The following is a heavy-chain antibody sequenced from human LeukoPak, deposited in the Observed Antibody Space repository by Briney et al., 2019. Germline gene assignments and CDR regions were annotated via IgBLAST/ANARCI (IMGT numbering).Heavy chain of an antibody. CDR3: AKEMIVVVPAAIYPFDY. J-gene: IGHJ4*02. V-gene: IGHV3-23*01. D-gene: IGHD2-2*02. CDR1: GFTFSSYA. Sequence: GGSLRLSCAASGFTFSSYAMSWVRQAPGKGLEWVSAISGSGGSTYYADSVKGRFTISRDNSKNTLCLQMNSLRAEDTAVYYCAKEMIVVVPAAIYPFDYWGQGTLVAVSS. CDR2: ISGSGGST.